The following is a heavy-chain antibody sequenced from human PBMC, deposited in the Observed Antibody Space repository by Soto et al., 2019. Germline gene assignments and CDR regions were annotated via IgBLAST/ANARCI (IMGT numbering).Heavy chain of an antibody. CDR2: ISTRSSLI. CDR3: ATLARGGPVTLPLDA. V-gene: IGHV3-21*01. CDR1: GFTFSSYT. J-gene: IGHJ5*02. Sequence: PGGSLRLSCAASGFTFSSYTINWVGLTPGKGLEWVSSISTRSSLIYYADSVKGRFTISRDNAKNSAYLQMNSLRAEDTAVYYCATLARGGPVTLPLDAWGQGTLVTVSS. D-gene: IGHD3-10*01.